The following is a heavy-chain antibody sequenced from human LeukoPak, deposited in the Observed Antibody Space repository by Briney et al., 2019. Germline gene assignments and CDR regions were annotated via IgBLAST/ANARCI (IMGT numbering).Heavy chain of an antibody. Sequence: ASVTVSFKASGYTFTGYYMHWVRQAPGQGLEWMGWINPNGGGTNYAQKFQGRVTMTRDTSISTAYMELSRLRSDDTAVYYCARARRNGSTPGWFDPWGQGTLVTVSS. J-gene: IGHJ5*02. CDR1: GYTFTGYY. CDR3: ARARRNGSTPGWFDP. D-gene: IGHD2-2*01. V-gene: IGHV1-2*02. CDR2: INPNGGGT.